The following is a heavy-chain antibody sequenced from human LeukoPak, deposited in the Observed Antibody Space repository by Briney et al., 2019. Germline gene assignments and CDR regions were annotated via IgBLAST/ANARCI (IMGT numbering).Heavy chain of an antibody. V-gene: IGHV4-4*07. CDR1: GGSISSYY. Sequence: SETLSLTCTVSGGSISSYYWSWIRQPAGKGLEWIGRIYTSGSTNYNPSLKSRVTMSVDTSKNQFSLKLGSVAAADTAVYYCARDGAGKDYYYYMDVWGKGTTVTVSS. CDR3: ARDGAGKDYYYYMDV. D-gene: IGHD6-13*01. J-gene: IGHJ6*03. CDR2: IYTSGST.